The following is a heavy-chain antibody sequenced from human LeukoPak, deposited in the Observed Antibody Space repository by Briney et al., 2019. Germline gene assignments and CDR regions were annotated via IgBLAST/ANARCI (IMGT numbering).Heavy chain of an antibody. V-gene: IGHV3-13*01. J-gene: IGHJ3*02. CDR3: ARDQYYYDSSGDDAFDI. CDR1: GFTFSSYD. Sequence: GGSLRLSCAASGFTFSSYDMHWVRQATGKGLEWVSAIGTAGDTYYPGSVKGRFTISRENAKNSLYLQMNSLRAGDTAVYYCARDQYYYDSSGDDAFDIWGQGTMVTVSS. D-gene: IGHD3-22*01. CDR2: IGTAGDT.